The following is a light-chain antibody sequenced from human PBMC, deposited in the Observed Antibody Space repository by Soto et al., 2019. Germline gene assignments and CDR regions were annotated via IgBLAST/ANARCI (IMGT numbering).Light chain of an antibody. J-gene: IGKJ4*02. CDR1: QSLLHSNGYNY. CDR2: LGS. Sequence: DVVMTQSPLSLPVTPGEPASISCRSSQSLLHSNGYNYLDWYLQKPGQSPQLLISLGSNRASGVPGRFSGSGSGTDFTLGISSVEAEDVGIYYCMQTLQTPRTCGGGTKVDI. CDR3: MQTLQTPRT. V-gene: IGKV2-28*01.